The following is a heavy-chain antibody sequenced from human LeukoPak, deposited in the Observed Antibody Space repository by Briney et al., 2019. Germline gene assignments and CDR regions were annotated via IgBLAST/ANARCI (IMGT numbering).Heavy chain of an antibody. CDR3: ARDSGSYYADVDY. CDR1: GGTLSNYA. Sequence: SVKVSCKASGGTLSNYAISWVRQAPGQGLEWMGGIIPIFGRASYAQTFQGRVTITADESTTTARIMLSSMRSEDTAVYYCARDSGSYYADVDYWGQGTLVTVSS. J-gene: IGHJ4*02. V-gene: IGHV1-69*13. D-gene: IGHD1-26*01. CDR2: IIPIFGRA.